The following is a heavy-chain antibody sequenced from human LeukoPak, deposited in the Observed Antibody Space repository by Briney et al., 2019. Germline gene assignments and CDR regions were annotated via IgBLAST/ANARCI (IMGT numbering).Heavy chain of an antibody. Sequence: GGSLRLSCAASGFTFSSYAMSWVCQAPGKGLEWVSAISGSGGSTYYADSVKGRFTISRDNSKNTLYLQMNSLRAEDTAVYYCAKAIGSTSRYLDDYWGQGTLVTVSS. CDR2: ISGSGGST. V-gene: IGHV3-23*01. CDR1: GFTFSSYA. CDR3: AKAIGSTSRYLDDY. J-gene: IGHJ4*02. D-gene: IGHD2-2*01.